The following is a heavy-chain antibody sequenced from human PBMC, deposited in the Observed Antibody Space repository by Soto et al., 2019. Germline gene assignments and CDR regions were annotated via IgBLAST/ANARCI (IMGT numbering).Heavy chain of an antibody. D-gene: IGHD4-17*01. CDR1: GGTFSSYA. Sequence: ASVKVSCKASGGTFSSYAISWVRQAPGQGLEWMGGIIPIFGTANYAQKFQGRVTITADESTSTAYMELSSLRSEDTAVYYCARDSDYPSFSDYWGQGTLVTVSS. CDR3: ARDSDYPSFSDY. J-gene: IGHJ4*02. CDR2: IIPIFGTA. V-gene: IGHV1-69*13.